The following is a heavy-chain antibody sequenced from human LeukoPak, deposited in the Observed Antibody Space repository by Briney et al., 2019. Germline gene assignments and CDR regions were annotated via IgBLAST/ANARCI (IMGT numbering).Heavy chain of an antibody. CDR1: GFTLTSHW. CDR2: MNLDGSEK. V-gene: IGHV3-7*01. J-gene: IGHJ4*02. Sequence: PGGSLRLSCAASGFTLTSHWMSWVRQAPGKGLEWVARMNLDGSEKYYVDSVKGRFPISRDNAKTSLYLEMNSLRAEDTAAYYCARDATHCTNGVCYTRFDYWGQGTLVTVSS. CDR3: ARDATHCTNGVCYTRFDY. D-gene: IGHD2-8*01.